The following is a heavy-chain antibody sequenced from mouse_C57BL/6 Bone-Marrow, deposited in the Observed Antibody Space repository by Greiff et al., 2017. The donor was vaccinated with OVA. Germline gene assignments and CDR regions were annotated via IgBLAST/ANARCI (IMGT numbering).Heavy chain of an antibody. CDR3: AREGDGYYVDYYAMDY. V-gene: IGHV1-64*01. CDR2: INPNSGST. CDR1: GYTFTSYW. D-gene: IGHD2-3*01. J-gene: IGHJ4*01. Sequence: QVQLQQPGAELVKPGASVKLSCKASGYTFTSYWMHWVKQRPGQGLEWIGMINPNSGSTNYNEKFKSKATLTVDKSSSTAYMQLSSLTSEDSAVYYCAREGDGYYVDYYAMDYWGQGTSGTVSS.